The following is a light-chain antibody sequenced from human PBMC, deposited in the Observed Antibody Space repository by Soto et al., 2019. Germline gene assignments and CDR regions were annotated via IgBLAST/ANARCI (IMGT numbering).Light chain of an antibody. V-gene: IGKV4-1*01. CDR2: WAS. CDR1: QSIFYSSNNKNY. Sequence: IVMPQSPDSLAVSLHDTAPIKXDSGQSIFYSSNNKNYLVWYQQKPGQPPKVLIYWASTRESGVPDRFSGSGSGTDFTLTISSLQAEDVAVYYCQQYYSAPLTFGGGTKVDIK. CDR3: QQYYSAPLT. J-gene: IGKJ4*02.